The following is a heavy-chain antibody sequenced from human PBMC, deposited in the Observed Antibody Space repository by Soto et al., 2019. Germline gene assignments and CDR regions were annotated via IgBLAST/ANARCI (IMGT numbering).Heavy chain of an antibody. D-gene: IGHD2-15*01. CDR2: ITAYNDNT. V-gene: IGHV1-18*01. Sequence: QVQLAQSGAEVKKPGASVKVSCKASGYTFSSYVFTWVRQAPGQGLECMGWITAYNDNTNYAQSFQGRVTMTTDASTSTAYMELRSLRSDDTAVYYCARVVVGLDEGVNWFDPWGQGTLVTVSS. CDR3: ARVVVGLDEGVNWFDP. J-gene: IGHJ5*02. CDR1: GYTFSSYV.